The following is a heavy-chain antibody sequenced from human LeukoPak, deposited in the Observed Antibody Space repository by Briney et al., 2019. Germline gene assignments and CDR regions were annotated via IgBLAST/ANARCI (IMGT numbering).Heavy chain of an antibody. CDR1: GFTFSSYW. CDR2: IYYSGTT. V-gene: IGHV4-39*01. J-gene: IGHJ4*02. D-gene: IGHD2/OR15-2a*01. Sequence: GSLRLSCAASGFTFSSYWMSWVRQPPGKGLEWIGSIYYSGTTYYNPSLKSRLTISVDTSKNQFSLNLSSVTAADTAVYYCARHDRIIASPLVWGQGILVTVSS. CDR3: ARHDRIIASPLV.